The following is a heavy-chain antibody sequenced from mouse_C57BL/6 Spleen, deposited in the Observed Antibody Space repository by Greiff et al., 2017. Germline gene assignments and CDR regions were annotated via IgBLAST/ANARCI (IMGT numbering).Heavy chain of an antibody. CDR3: TRVRYYGSSYDYYAMDY. CDR1: GFTFSSYA. J-gene: IGHJ4*01. V-gene: IGHV5-9-1*02. CDR2: ISSGGDYI. D-gene: IGHD1-1*01. Sequence: EVKLMESGEGLVKPGGSLKLSCAASGFTFSSYAMSWVRQTPEKRLEWVAYISSGGDYIYYADTVKGRFTISRDNARNTLYLQMSSLKSEDTAMYYCTRVRYYGSSYDYYAMDYWGQGTSVTVSS.